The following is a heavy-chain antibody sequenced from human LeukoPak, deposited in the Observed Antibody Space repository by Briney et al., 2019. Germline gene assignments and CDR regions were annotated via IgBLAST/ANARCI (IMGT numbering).Heavy chain of an antibody. CDR1: GFTFTSYA. V-gene: IGHV3-23*01. Sequence: PGGSLRLSCAASGFTFTSYAMSWVRQAPGKGLEWVSVISGSGGSTYYADSVKGQFTISRDNSKNTLYLQMNSLRAEDTAIYYCAKERIEAAGTDYWGQGTLVTVSS. J-gene: IGHJ4*02. CDR2: ISGSGGST. CDR3: AKERIEAAGTDY. D-gene: IGHD6-13*01.